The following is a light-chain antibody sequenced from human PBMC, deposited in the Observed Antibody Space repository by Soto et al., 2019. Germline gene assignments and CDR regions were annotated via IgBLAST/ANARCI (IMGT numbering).Light chain of an antibody. Sequence: EIVMTQSPATLSVSPGQRATLSCRASQSIGTNVAWYQQKPGQAPRLLIYGASTRATGIPARFSGSGSGTEFTLTITSLQSEDFGVYYCQQHNNWPPWTFGQGTKVEIK. V-gene: IGKV3-15*01. CDR3: QQHNNWPPWT. CDR1: QSIGTN. CDR2: GAS. J-gene: IGKJ1*01.